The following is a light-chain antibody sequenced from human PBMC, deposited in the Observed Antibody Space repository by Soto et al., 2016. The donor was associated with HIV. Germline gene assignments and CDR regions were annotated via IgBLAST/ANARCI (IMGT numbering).Light chain of an antibody. V-gene: IGKV1-33*01. J-gene: IGKJ2*01. CDR2: DAS. CDR3: QQYDSVPYD. CDR1: QDISNY. Sequence: DIQMTQSPSSLSASVGDRVSITCQASQDISNYLNWYQQKVGKAPKLLIYDASQFGTRGPSQSSVEVDMGQILLSPSAAWSLKILXLYCQQYDSVPYDFGQGTKLK.